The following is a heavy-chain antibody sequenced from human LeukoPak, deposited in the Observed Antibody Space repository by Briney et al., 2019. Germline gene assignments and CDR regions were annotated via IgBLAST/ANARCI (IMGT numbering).Heavy chain of an antibody. V-gene: IGHV3-9*01. Sequence: GGSLRLSCAASGFTFDDYAMHWVRQAPGKDLEWVSGISWNSGSIGYADSVKGRFTISRDNAKNSLYLQMNSLRAEDTALYYCAKDRIAVAGPGAFDIWGQGTMVTVSS. D-gene: IGHD6-19*01. CDR1: GFTFDDYA. CDR2: ISWNSGSI. CDR3: AKDRIAVAGPGAFDI. J-gene: IGHJ3*02.